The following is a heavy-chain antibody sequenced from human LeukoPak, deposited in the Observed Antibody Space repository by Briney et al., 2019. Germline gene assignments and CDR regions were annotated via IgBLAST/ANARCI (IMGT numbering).Heavy chain of an antibody. CDR2: ISGSGGST. V-gene: IGHV3-23*01. CDR3: AKNSGGTCYSHLDY. Sequence: GGSLRLSCAAAGFTFSSYGMTWVRQAPGKGLEWVSGISGSGGSTYYEDSVKGRFTISRDNSKNTLYLQMNSLRAEDTAVYYCAKNSGGTCYSHLDYWGQGTLVTVSS. CDR1: GFTFSSYG. J-gene: IGHJ4*02. D-gene: IGHD2-15*01.